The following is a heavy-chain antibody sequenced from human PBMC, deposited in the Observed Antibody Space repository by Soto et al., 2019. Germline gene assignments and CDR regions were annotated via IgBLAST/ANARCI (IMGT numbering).Heavy chain of an antibody. CDR1: GFTFSDYY. CDR3: ARDHMVRSWRPIDP. CDR2: ISSSGSTI. J-gene: IGHJ5*02. D-gene: IGHD3-10*01. Sequence: GGSLRLSCAASGFTFSDYYMSWIRQAPGKGLEWVSYISSSGSTIYYADSVKGRFTISRDNAKNSLYLQMNSLRAEDTAVYYCARDHMVRSWRPIDPWGQGTLVTVSS. V-gene: IGHV3-11*01.